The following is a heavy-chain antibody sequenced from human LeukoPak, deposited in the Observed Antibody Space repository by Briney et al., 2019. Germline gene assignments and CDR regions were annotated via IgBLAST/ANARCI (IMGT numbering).Heavy chain of an antibody. CDR2: INPNSGGT. CDR3: ASDSHIVVVTAIHRYSQH. J-gene: IGHJ1*01. V-gene: IGHV1-2*06. CDR1: GYTFTGYY. D-gene: IGHD2-21*02. Sequence: ALVKVSCKASGYTFTGYYMHWVRQAPGQGLEWMGRINPNSGGTNYAQKFQGRVTMTRDTSISTAYMELSRLRSDDTAVYYCASDSHIVVVTAIHRYSQHWGQGTLVTVSS.